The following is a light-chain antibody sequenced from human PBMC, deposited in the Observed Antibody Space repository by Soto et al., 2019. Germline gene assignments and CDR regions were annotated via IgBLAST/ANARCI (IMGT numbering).Light chain of an antibody. CDR2: GAF. V-gene: IGKV3D-20*02. J-gene: IGKJ5*01. CDR1: QSVSNNY. Sequence: EVVMKQSPATLSLYTGERATLSCRASQSVSNNYLAWYQQKPGQAPRLLIYGAFNRAAGIPARFSGSGSGTDFTLTISSLEPEDSAVYYCQQRNIWPPVTFGQVTRLEIK. CDR3: QQRNIWPPVT.